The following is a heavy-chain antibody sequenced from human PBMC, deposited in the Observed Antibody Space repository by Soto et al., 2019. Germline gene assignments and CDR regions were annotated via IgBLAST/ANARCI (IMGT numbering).Heavy chain of an antibody. J-gene: IGHJ4*02. Sequence: QVQLVESGGGVVQPGRSLRLSCAASGFTFSSYGMHWVRQAPGKGLEWVAVIWYDGSNKYYADSVKGRFTISRDNSKNTLYLQMNSLRAEDTAVYYRARDEEGRYYGSGSYYDYWGQGTLVTVSS. CDR1: GFTFSSYG. CDR3: ARDEEGRYYGSGSYYDY. CDR2: IWYDGSNK. V-gene: IGHV3-33*01. D-gene: IGHD3-10*01.